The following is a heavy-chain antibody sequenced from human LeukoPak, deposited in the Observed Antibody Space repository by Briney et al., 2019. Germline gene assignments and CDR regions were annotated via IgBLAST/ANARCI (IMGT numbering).Heavy chain of an antibody. V-gene: IGHV3-74*01. D-gene: IGHD3-22*01. CDR2: IKSVGSQ. Sequence: GGSLRLSCAASGFTFSSYCMHWVRQAPGKGLVWVSRIKSVGSQRYEDSMKGRFHISRDNAKNTVSLQMNSLLAEDTGVYYCARAPSEIGGYYPEYFRHWGQGTLVT. CDR3: ARAPSEIGGYYPEYFRH. CDR1: GFTFSSYC. J-gene: IGHJ1*01.